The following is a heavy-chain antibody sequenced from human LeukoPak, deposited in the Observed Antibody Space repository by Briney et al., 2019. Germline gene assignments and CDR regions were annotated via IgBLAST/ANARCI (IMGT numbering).Heavy chain of an antibody. CDR2: FSSSSSI. CDR3: ARGNSRYSGTYWDGGTFDS. V-gene: IGHV3-69-1*01. CDR1: GFIFTDYS. J-gene: IGHJ4*02. D-gene: IGHD1-26*01. Sequence: GGSLRLSCAASGFIFTDYSMHWVRQTPSKGLEWISYFSSSSSIYYADSVKGRFTVSRDNDKNFVYLQMSSLSAEDTAVYYCARGNSRYSGTYWDGGTFDSWGQGTLVAVSS.